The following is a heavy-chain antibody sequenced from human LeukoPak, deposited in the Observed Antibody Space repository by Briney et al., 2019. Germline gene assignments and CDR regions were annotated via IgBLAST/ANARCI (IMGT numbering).Heavy chain of an antibody. CDR3: ARGARKGDDYGGFFDY. V-gene: IGHV3-30*04. CDR1: GFTFSNYA. D-gene: IGHD4-17*01. Sequence: GGSLRLSCAASGFTFSNYAMHWVRQAPGKGLEWVAVISNDGSKKDYADSVKGRFTISRDNSNNTLYLQMYSLRAEDTAVYYCARGARKGDDYGGFFDYWGQGTLVTVSS. J-gene: IGHJ4*02. CDR2: ISNDGSKK.